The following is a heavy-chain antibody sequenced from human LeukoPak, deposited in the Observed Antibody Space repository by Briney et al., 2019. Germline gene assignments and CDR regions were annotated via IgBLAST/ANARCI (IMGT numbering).Heavy chain of an antibody. J-gene: IGHJ5*02. Sequence: GGSLRLSCAASGFTFSSYGMHWVRQAPGKGLEWVAVISYDGSNKYYADSVKGRFTISRDNSKNTLYLQMNSLRAEDTAVYYCAKSITEWELGGFDPWGQGTLVTVSS. D-gene: IGHD1-26*01. CDR2: ISYDGSNK. CDR3: AKSITEWELGGFDP. CDR1: GFTFSSYG. V-gene: IGHV3-30*18.